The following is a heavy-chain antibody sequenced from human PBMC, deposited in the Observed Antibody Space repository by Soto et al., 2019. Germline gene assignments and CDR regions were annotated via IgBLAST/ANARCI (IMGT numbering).Heavy chain of an antibody. CDR2: IIPVFGSA. D-gene: IGHD1-7*01. CDR3: ARDDGWNYRYYDMEV. J-gene: IGHJ6*02. V-gene: IGHV1-69*13. CDR1: GDTFSSYS. Sequence: GASVKVSCKASGDTFSSYSITWVRQAPGQGLEWMGGIIPVFGSANYAQKLKGRVTITADESTSTAYMELSSLRSQDPAVYFCARDDGWNYRYYDMEVWGQGTTVTVSS.